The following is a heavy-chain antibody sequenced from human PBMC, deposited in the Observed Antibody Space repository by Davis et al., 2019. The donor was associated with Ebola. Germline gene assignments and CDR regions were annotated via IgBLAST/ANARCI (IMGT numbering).Heavy chain of an antibody. CDR2: ITPIFGSA. J-gene: IGHJ4*02. CDR3: ASTKGATHFFTHRGHIDY. Sequence: AASVKVSCKASGGTFSTYAISWVRQAPGQGLEWMGGITPIFGSANYAQKFQGRGTISADESTSTAYMELSSLRSEDTAVYYCASTKGATHFFTHRGHIDYWGQGTLVTVSS. CDR1: GGTFSTYA. V-gene: IGHV1-69*13. D-gene: IGHD1-26*01.